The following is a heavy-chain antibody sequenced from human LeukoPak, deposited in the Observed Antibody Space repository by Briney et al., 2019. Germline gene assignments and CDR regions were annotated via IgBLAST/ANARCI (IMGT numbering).Heavy chain of an antibody. CDR1: GFTFSSYE. J-gene: IGHJ4*02. CDR3: ARGKDSSGYLRYFDY. V-gene: IGHV3-48*03. CDR2: ISRSGSTK. Sequence: HPGGSLRLSCAASGFTFSSYEMNWVRQAPGKGLEWVSSISRSGSTKYYADSVKGRFTISRDNAKNSLYLQMNSLRAEDTAVYYCARGKDSSGYLRYFDYWGQGTLVTVSS. D-gene: IGHD3-22*01.